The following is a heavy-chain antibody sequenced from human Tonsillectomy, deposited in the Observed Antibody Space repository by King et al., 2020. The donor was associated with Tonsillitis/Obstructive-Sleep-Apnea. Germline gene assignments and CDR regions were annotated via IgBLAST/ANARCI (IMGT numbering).Heavy chain of an antibody. D-gene: IGHD1-1*01. CDR2: IYYSGST. Sequence: QLQESGPGLVKPSQTLSLTCTVSGGSISSGGYYWNWIRQHPGKGLEWIGYIYYSGSTYYNPSLKSPVTISLDPSKNQFSLKLSSVTAADTAVYYCARETEGQLYFDCWGQGTLVTVSS. J-gene: IGHJ4*02. CDR3: ARETEGQLYFDC. CDR1: GGSISSGGYY. V-gene: IGHV4-31*01.